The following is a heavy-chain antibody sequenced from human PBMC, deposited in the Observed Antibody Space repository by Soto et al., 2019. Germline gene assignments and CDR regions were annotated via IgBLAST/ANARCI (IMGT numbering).Heavy chain of an antibody. D-gene: IGHD5-12*01. J-gene: IGHJ6*03. CDR1: GFTFSGSA. Sequence: GGSLRLSCAASGFTFSGSAMHWVRQASGKGLEWVGRIRSKANSYEREYASSVKGRCTISGDDSKNMAYLQMNSLKTEDKAVSYCTNSGYDYYYYYYMDVWGKGTTVTVSS. V-gene: IGHV3-73*01. CDR2: IRSKANSYER. CDR3: TNSGYDYYYYYYMDV.